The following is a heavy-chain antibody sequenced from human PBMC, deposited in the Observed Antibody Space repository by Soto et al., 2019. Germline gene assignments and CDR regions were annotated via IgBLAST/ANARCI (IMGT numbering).Heavy chain of an antibody. V-gene: IGHV5-51*01. J-gene: IGHJ6*02. CDR1: GYSFTSYW. D-gene: IGHD4-4*01. CDR3: ARHISNVRYYYYAMDV. Sequence: PGESLKISCKGSGYSFTSYWISWVRQMPGKGLEWMGRIDPSASDTRYSPSFQGHVTITVDKYTSTPYLQWNTLKASDTAMYYCARHISNVRYYYYAMDVWGQGTTVTVSS. CDR2: IDPSASDT.